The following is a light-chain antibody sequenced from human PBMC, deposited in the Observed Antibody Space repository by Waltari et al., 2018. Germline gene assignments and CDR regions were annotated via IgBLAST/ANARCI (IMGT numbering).Light chain of an antibody. Sequence: QSALTQPASMSGSPGQSITISCTGTRSDVEGFNFVSWYQQYPGKAPKLIIYDVTNRPSWGTHRFSGSRSDITASRTISGLQAEDEADYYCSSYTSVNTRFGGGTKLTVL. J-gene: IGLJ2*01. CDR3: SSYTSVNTR. CDR1: RSDVEGFNF. CDR2: DVT. V-gene: IGLV2-14*03.